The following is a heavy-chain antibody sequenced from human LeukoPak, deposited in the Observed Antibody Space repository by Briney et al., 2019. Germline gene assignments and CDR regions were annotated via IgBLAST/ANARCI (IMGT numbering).Heavy chain of an antibody. CDR3: ARRNPMGDYMDV. J-gene: IGHJ6*03. CDR1: GYSISSGFY. V-gene: IGHV4-38-2*02. D-gene: IGHD3-10*01. CDR2: IYHSGST. Sequence: SETLSLTCTVSGYSISSGFYWGWIRQPPGKGLEWIGSIYHSGSTHHNSSLKSRVTISVDTSKNQFSLKLSSVTAADTAVYYCARRNPMGDYMDVWGKGTTVTISS.